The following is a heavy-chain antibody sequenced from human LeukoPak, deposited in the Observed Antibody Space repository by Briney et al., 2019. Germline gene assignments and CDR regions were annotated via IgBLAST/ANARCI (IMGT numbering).Heavy chain of an antibody. D-gene: IGHD2-2*01. CDR2: IRYDGSNK. Sequence: GGSLRLSCAASGFTFSSFGMHWVRQAPGKGLEWVAFIRYDGSNKYYADSVKGRFTISGDNSKNTLYLQMNSLRTEDTAVYYCAKDMNGYCSSSSCGYYYMDVWGKGTTVTVSS. J-gene: IGHJ6*03. V-gene: IGHV3-30*02. CDR3: AKDMNGYCSSSSCGYYYMDV. CDR1: GFTFSSFG.